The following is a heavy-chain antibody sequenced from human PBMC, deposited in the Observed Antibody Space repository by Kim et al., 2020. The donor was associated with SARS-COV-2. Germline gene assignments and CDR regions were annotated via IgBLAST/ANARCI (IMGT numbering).Heavy chain of an antibody. J-gene: IGHJ6*02. CDR1: GYTFTSYG. Sequence: ASVKVSCKASGYTFTSYGISWVRQAPGQGLEWMGWISAYNGNTNYAQKLQGRVTMTTDTSTSTAYMELRSLRSDDTAVYYCAREKITMVRGVISPYGMDVWGQGTTVTVSS. CDR2: ISAYNGNT. D-gene: IGHD3-10*01. CDR3: AREKITMVRGVISPYGMDV. V-gene: IGHV1-18*01.